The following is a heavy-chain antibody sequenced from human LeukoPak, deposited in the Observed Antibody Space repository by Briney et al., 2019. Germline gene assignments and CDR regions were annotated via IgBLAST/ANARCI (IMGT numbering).Heavy chain of an antibody. Sequence: GGSLRLXCAASGFTFSSYSMNWVRQAPGKGLEWVSSISSSSSYIYYADSVKGRFTISRDNAKNSLYLQMNSLRAEDTAVYYCARDGGATPFDYWGQGTLVTVSS. V-gene: IGHV3-21*01. D-gene: IGHD5-12*01. CDR2: ISSSSSYI. CDR1: GFTFSSYS. J-gene: IGHJ4*02. CDR3: ARDGGATPFDY.